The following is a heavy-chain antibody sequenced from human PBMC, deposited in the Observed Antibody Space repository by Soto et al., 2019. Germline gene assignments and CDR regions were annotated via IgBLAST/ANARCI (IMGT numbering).Heavy chain of an antibody. D-gene: IGHD6-13*01. CDR3: ASAIAAAGRVYFDY. Sequence: GGSLRLSCAASGFTFSSYAMSWVRQAPGKGLEWVSAISGSGGSTYYADSVKGRFTISRDNSKNTLYLQMNSLRAEGTAVYYCASAIAAAGRVYFDYWGQGTLVTVSS. V-gene: IGHV3-23*01. CDR2: ISGSGGST. CDR1: GFTFSSYA. J-gene: IGHJ4*02.